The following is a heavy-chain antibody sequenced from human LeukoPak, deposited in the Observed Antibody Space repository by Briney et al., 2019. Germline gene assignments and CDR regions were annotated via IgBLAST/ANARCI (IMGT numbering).Heavy chain of an antibody. CDR1: GGTFSSYA. CDR2: IIPILCIA. V-gene: IGHV1-69*04. J-gene: IGHJ6*02. Sequence: SVKVSCKASGGTFSSYAISWVRQAPGQGLEWMGRIIPILCIANYAQKFQGRVTITADKSTSTAYMELSSLRSEDTAVYYCARAAAIHYGMDVWGQGTTVTVSS. D-gene: IGHD2-2*01. CDR3: ARAAAIHYGMDV.